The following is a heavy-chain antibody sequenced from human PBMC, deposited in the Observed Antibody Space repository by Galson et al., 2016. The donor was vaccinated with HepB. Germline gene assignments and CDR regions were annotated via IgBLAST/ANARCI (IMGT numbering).Heavy chain of an antibody. V-gene: IGHV2-5*01. CDR3: AHSQTTDYDFWSGYTPYFDY. Sequence: PALVKPTQTLTLTCTFSGFSFHTTGEGVAWIRQPPGKALEWLALIYWNHDKRYSPSLETRLTITQDTSKNQVVLTMTNMDPVDTATYYCAHSQTTDYDFWSGYTPYFDYWGQGTLVTVSS. CDR2: IYWNHDK. J-gene: IGHJ4*02. D-gene: IGHD3-3*01. CDR1: GFSFHTTGEG.